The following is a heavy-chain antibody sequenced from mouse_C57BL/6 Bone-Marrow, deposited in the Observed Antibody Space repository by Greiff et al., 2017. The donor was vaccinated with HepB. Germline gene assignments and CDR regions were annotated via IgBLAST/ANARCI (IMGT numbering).Heavy chain of an antibody. V-gene: IGHV1-69*01. J-gene: IGHJ3*01. CDR1: GYTFTSYW. Sequence: QVQLQQSGAELVMPGASVKLSCKASGYTFTSYWMHWVKQRPGQGLEWIGEIDPSDSYTNYNQKFKGKSTLTVDKSSSTAYMQLSSLTSEDSAVYYCAIEGLLYPWFAYWGQGTLVTVSA. CDR3: AIEGLLYPWFAY. D-gene: IGHD2-12*01. CDR2: IDPSDSYT.